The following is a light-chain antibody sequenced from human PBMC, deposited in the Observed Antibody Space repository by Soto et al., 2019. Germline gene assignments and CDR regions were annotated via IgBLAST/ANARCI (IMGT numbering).Light chain of an antibody. V-gene: IGKV3D-20*02. Sequence: PGERVTLSCRASQSVSSSYLTWYQQKPGQAPRLLIYGASTRATGIPARFSGSGSGTDFTLTISSVEPEDFAVYYCQQRSNWITFGQGTRLEIK. J-gene: IGKJ5*01. CDR2: GAS. CDR3: QQRSNWIT. CDR1: QSVSSSY.